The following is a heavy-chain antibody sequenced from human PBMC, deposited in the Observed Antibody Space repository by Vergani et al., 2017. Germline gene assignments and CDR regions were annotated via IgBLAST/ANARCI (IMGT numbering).Heavy chain of an antibody. V-gene: IGHV1-2*02. CDR2: INPNSGGT. CDR1: GYTFTGYY. Sequence: QVQLVQSGAEVKKPGASVKVSCKASGYTFTGYYMHWVRQAPGQGLEWMGWINPNSGGTNYAQKLQGRVTMTTDTSTSTAYMELRSLRSDDTAVYYCAREPWYCSGGSCGYGMDVWGQGTTVTVSS. J-gene: IGHJ6*02. D-gene: IGHD2-15*01. CDR3: AREPWYCSGGSCGYGMDV.